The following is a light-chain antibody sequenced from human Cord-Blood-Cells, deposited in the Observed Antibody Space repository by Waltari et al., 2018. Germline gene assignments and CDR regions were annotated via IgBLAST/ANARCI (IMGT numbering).Light chain of an antibody. V-gene: IGKV1-9*01. J-gene: IGKJ4*01. Sequence: DIQLTQSPSFLSASVGDRVTITCRASQGISSYLDWYQQKPGKAPKLLIYASSTLQSGVPSMFSGSGSGTEFTLTFRSLQPEDFATYYCQQLNSYPLTFGGGTKVEIK. CDR2: ASS. CDR1: QGISSY. CDR3: QQLNSYPLT.